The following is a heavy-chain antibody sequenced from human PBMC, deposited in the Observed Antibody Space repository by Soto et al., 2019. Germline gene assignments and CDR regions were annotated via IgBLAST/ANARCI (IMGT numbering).Heavy chain of an antibody. CDR1: GFTFSSYA. V-gene: IGHV3-23*01. J-gene: IGHJ4*02. Sequence: GGSLRLSCAASGFTFSSYAMSWVRQAPGKGLEWVSAISGSGGSTYYADSVKGRFTVSRDNSKNTLYLQMNSLRAEDTAVYYCAKDLGRSGRGWFVDYWGQGTLVTVSS. D-gene: IGHD3-10*01. CDR3: AKDLGRSGRGWFVDY. CDR2: ISGSGGST.